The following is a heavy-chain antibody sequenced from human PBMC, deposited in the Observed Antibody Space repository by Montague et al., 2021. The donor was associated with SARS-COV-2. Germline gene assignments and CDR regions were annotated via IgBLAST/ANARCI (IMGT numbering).Heavy chain of an antibody. CDR1: GGSISSSSYY. D-gene: IGHD6-13*01. J-gene: IGHJ6*02. CDR3: ARVGRQQLVRLSGMDV. V-gene: IGHV4-39*07. Sequence: SETLSLTCTVSGGSISSSSYYWGWIRQPPGKGLEWIGSIYYSGSTYYNPSLKSRVTLSVDTSKNQFSLKLSSVTAADMAEYYCARVGRQQLVRLSGMDVWGQGTTVTVSS. CDR2: IYYSGST.